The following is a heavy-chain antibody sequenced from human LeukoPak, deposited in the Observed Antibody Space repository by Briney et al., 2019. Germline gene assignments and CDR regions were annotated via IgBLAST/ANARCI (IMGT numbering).Heavy chain of an antibody. V-gene: IGHV4-34*01. J-gene: IGHJ5*02. CDR3: ARGRVITIFGVATGGNWFDP. D-gene: IGHD3-3*01. Sequence: PSETLSLTCAVYGGSFSGYYWSWIRQPPGKGLEWIGEINHSGNTNYNPSLTSRVTISVDTSKNQFSLKLSSVTAADTAVDYWARGRVITIFGVATGGNWFDPWGQGTWSPSPQ. CDR1: GGSFSGYY. CDR2: INHSGNT.